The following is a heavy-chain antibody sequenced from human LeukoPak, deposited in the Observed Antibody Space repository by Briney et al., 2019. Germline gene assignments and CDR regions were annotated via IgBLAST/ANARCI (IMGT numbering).Heavy chain of an antibody. CDR2: ISAYNGNT. CDR1: GGTFSSYA. D-gene: IGHD1-20*01. J-gene: IGHJ4*02. V-gene: IGHV1-18*01. CDR3: ARVRYNWNDGTFDY. Sequence: ASVKVSCKASGGTFSSYAISWVRQAPGQGLEWMGWISAYNGNTNYAQKLQGRVTMTTDTSTSTAYMELRSLRSDDTAVYYCARVRYNWNDGTFDYWGQGTLVTVSS.